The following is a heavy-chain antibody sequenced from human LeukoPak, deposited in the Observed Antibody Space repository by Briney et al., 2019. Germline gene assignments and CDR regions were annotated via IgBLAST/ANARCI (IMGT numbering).Heavy chain of an antibody. CDR3: ASRHMIVVVSEAFDI. Sequence: GSLRLSCAASGFTVSSNYMSWVRQPPGKGLEWIGSIYYSGSTYYNPSLKSRVTISVDTSKNQFSLKLSSVTAADTAVYYCASRHMIVVVSEAFDIWGQGTMVTVSS. CDR1: GFTVSSNY. V-gene: IGHV4-39*01. D-gene: IGHD3-22*01. J-gene: IGHJ3*02. CDR2: IYYSGST.